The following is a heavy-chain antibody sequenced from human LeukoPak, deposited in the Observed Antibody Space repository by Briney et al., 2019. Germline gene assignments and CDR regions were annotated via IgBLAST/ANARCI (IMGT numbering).Heavy chain of an antibody. Sequence: SETLSLTCTVSGGSISSYYWSWIRQPPGKGLEWIGYMYYSGSTNYNPSLKSRVTISVDTSKNQFSLKLSSVTAADTAVYYCARLRRAGWLEYYFDYWGQGTLVTVSS. J-gene: IGHJ4*02. V-gene: IGHV4-59*01. CDR3: ARLRRAGWLEYYFDY. CDR2: MYYSGST. D-gene: IGHD6-19*01. CDR1: GGSISSYY.